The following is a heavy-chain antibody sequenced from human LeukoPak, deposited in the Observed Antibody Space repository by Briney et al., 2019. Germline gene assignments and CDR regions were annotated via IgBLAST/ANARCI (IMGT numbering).Heavy chain of an antibody. Sequence: PGGSLRLSCAASGFTFSSYAMSWVRQAPGKGLEWVSAISGSGGSTYYADSVKGRFTISRDNSKNTLYLQMNSLRAEDTAVYYCTRFTYYYGSGSNMGGDWGQGTLVTVSS. CDR2: ISGSGGST. J-gene: IGHJ4*02. CDR3: TRFTYYYGSGSNMGGD. D-gene: IGHD3-10*01. V-gene: IGHV3-23*01. CDR1: GFTFSSYA.